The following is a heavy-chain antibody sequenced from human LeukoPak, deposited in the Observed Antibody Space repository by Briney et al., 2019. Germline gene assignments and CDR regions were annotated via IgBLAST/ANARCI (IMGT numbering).Heavy chain of an antibody. V-gene: IGHV3-73*01. CDR1: GFTFSATA. D-gene: IGHD3-9*01. Sequence: PGGSLRLSCAASGFTFSATAMHWVRQASGKGLEWVGRIRSKANNYATAYAASVKGRFTISRDDSKNTAYLQMNSLKTEDTAFYFCTRAISSYDILTGYHQEAWFDPWGQGTLVTVSS. CDR3: TRAISSYDILTGYHQEAWFDP. J-gene: IGHJ5*02. CDR2: IRSKANNYAT.